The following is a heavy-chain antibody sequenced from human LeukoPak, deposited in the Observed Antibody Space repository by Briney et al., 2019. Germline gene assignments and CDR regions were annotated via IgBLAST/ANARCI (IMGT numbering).Heavy chain of an antibody. CDR1: GFTFSSYS. V-gene: IGHV3-21*01. CDR3: ARAHRIAVAGKTFDY. CDR2: ISSSSSYV. J-gene: IGHJ4*02. D-gene: IGHD6-19*01. Sequence: GGSLRPSCAASGFTFSSYSMNWVRQAPGKGLEWVSSISSSSSYVYYADSVKGRFTISRDNAKNSLYLQMNSLRAEDTAVYYCARAHRIAVAGKTFDYWGQGTLVTVSS.